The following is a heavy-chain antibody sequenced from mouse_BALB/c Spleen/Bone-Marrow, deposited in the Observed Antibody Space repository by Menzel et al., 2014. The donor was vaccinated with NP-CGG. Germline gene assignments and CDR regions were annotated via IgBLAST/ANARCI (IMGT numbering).Heavy chain of an antibody. Sequence: EVKLVESGGGLVQPGGSLRLSCATSGFTFTDYYMSWVRQPPGKALEWLGFIRNKANGYTTEYSASVKGRFTISRDNSQSNRYLQMNTLRAEDSATYYCARDFTTASYWYFDVWGAGTTVTVSS. V-gene: IGHV7-3*02. CDR2: IRNKANGYTT. J-gene: IGHJ1*01. D-gene: IGHD1-2*01. CDR1: GFTFTDYY. CDR3: ARDFTTASYWYFDV.